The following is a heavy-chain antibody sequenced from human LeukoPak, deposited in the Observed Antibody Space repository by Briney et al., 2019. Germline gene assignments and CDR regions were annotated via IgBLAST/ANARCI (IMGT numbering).Heavy chain of an antibody. CDR3: ARLTPIAAARPLFDP. V-gene: IGHV4-4*07. J-gene: IGHJ5*02. CDR2: IYTSGST. Sequence: SETLSLTCTVSGGSISSYYWSWIRQPAGKGLEWIGRIYTSGSTNYNPSLKSRVTMSVDTSKNQFSLKLSSVTAADTAVYYCARLTPIAAARPLFDPWGQGTLVTVSS. D-gene: IGHD6-13*01. CDR1: GGSISSYY.